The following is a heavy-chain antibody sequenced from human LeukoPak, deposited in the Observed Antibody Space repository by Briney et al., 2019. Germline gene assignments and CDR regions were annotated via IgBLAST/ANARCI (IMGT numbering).Heavy chain of an antibody. CDR3: ARDTSVVAATPRLFDY. Sequence: GGSLRLSCAPSGFPFSSYEMNWVRQATGKGLEWVSYISSSGSTIYYADSVKGRFTISRDNAKDSLYLQMNSLRAEDTAVYYCARDTSVVAATPRLFDYWGQGTLVTVSS. CDR1: GFPFSSYE. J-gene: IGHJ4*02. CDR2: ISSSGSTI. D-gene: IGHD2-15*01. V-gene: IGHV3-48*03.